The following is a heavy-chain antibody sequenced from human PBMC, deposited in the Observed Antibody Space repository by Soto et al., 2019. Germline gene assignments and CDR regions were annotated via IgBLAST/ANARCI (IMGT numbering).Heavy chain of an antibody. Sequence: QVQLVESGGGVVQPGRSLRLSCAASGFTFSSYAMHWVRQAPGKGLEWVAVISYVGSNKYYADSVKGRFTISRDNSKNTLYLHMNSLRAEDTAVYYCASGESQISGYSLPFDYWGQGTLVTVSS. J-gene: IGHJ4*02. CDR3: ASGESQISGYSLPFDY. D-gene: IGHD3-22*01. CDR2: ISYVGSNK. V-gene: IGHV3-30-3*01. CDR1: GFTFSSYA.